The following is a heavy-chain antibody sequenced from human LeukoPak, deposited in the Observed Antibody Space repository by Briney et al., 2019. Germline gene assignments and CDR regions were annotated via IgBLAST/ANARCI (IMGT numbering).Heavy chain of an antibody. V-gene: IGHV2-5*02. CDR2: IYGDDDK. CDR1: GFSLTSSGVG. J-gene: IGHJ3*02. Sequence: SRPTLVKPTQTLTLTCTFSGFSLTSSGVGVGWIRQPPGKALEWLALIYGDDDKRYSPSLKSRLTITKDTSKNQVVLTVTNMDPVDTATYYCAHKKNSNAFDIWGQGTMVAVSS. CDR3: AHKKNSNAFDI. D-gene: IGHD2/OR15-2a*01.